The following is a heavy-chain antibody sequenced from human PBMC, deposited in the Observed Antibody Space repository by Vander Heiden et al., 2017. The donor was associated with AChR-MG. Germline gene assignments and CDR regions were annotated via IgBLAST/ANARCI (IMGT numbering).Heavy chain of an antibody. V-gene: IGHV3-23*01. D-gene: IGHD3-9*01. J-gene: IGHJ4*02. CDR2: ISGSGGST. Sequence: EVQLLESGGGLVQPGGSLRLSCAASGFTFSSYAMSWVRPAPGKGLEWVSAISGSGGSTYYADSVKGRVTISRDNSKNTLYLQMNSLRAEDTAVYYCAKDVSRRDYDILTGTFDYWGQGTLVTVSS. CDR1: GFTFSSYA. CDR3: AKDVSRRDYDILTGTFDY.